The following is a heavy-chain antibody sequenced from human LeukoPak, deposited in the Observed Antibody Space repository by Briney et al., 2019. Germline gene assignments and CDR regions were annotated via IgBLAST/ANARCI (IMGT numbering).Heavy chain of an antibody. CDR2: IKQDGSEK. D-gene: IGHD6-6*01. CDR1: GFTFSTYS. V-gene: IGHV3-7*01. Sequence: PGGSLRLSCAASGFTFSTYSMNWVRQAPGKGLEWVANIKQDGSEKYYVDSVKGRFTISRDNAKNSLYLQMNSLRAEDTAVYYCAREAARGYYMDVWGKGTTVTVSS. CDR3: AREAARGYYMDV. J-gene: IGHJ6*03.